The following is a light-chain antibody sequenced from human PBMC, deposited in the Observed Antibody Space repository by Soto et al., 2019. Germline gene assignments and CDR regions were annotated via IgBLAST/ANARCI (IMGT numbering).Light chain of an antibody. V-gene: IGLV3-21*02. CDR2: NDG. J-gene: IGLJ2*01. CDR1: NIGSKS. CDR3: QVWDTSSDHVA. Sequence: SYELTQPPSVSMAPGQTTRITCGGNNIGSKSVHWYQQTPGQAPVLVVYNDGVRPSGIPERFSGSNSGNTATLTINRVEGGDEADYYCQVWDTSSDHVAFGGGTKLTVL.